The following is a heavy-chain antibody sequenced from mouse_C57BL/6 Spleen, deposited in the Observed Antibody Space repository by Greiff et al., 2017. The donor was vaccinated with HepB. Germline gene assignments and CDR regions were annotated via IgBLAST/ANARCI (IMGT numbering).Heavy chain of an antibody. D-gene: IGHD1-1*01. V-gene: IGHV1-42*01. CDR1: GYSFTGYY. Sequence: VQLQQSGPELVKPGASVKISCKASGYSFTGYYMNWVKQSPEKSLEWIGEINPSTGGTTYNQKFKAKATLTVDKSSSTAYMQLKSLTSEDSAVYYCARSRVVDFDYWGQGTTLTVSS. CDR3: ARSRVVDFDY. CDR2: INPSTGGT. J-gene: IGHJ2*01.